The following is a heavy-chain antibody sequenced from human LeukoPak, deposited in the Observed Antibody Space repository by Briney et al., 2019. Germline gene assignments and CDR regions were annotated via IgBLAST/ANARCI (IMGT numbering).Heavy chain of an antibody. D-gene: IGHD5-18*01. V-gene: IGHV3-48*01. CDR1: GITFSNYS. Sequence: GGSLRLSCAPSGITFSNYSMNWVRQAPGKGLEWVSYISSSGRTIYYADPVKGRFTISRDNAKNSLYLQMNSLRAEDTAVYYCTRGSGYSYGYRPPFYYYMDVWGKGTTVTVSS. J-gene: IGHJ6*03. CDR2: ISSSGRTI. CDR3: TRGSGYSYGYRPPFYYYMDV.